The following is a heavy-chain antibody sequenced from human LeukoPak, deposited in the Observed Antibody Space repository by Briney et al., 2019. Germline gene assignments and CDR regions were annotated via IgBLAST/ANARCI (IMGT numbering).Heavy chain of an antibody. D-gene: IGHD3-22*01. V-gene: IGHV1-8*01. CDR1: GYTFSGYD. J-gene: IGHJ4*02. Sequence: GASVKVSCKASGYTFSGYDIHWVRQATGQGLEWMGWMNPNSGNTAYAQNFRGRVTMTRDTSITKAYMELNSLRSEDTAVYYCARVHSSGQDWGQGTLVTVSS. CDR2: MNPNSGNT. CDR3: ARVHSSGQD.